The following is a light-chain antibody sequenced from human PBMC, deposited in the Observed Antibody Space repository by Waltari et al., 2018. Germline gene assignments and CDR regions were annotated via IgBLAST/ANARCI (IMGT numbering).Light chain of an antibody. CDR2: DVS. Sequence: QSALTQPASVSGSPGQSITISCTGTTSDVGVYNYVSWYQQHPGKAPKLMIYDVSNRPSGVSNRFSGSKSGNTASLTISGLQAEDEADYYRSSFTSSSTWVVGGGTKLTVL. J-gene: IGLJ3*02. CDR3: SSFTSSSTWV. V-gene: IGLV2-14*01. CDR1: TSDVGVYNY.